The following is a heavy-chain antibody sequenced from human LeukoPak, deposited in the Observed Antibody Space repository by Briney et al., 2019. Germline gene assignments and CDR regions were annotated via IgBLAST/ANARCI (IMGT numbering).Heavy chain of an antibody. V-gene: IGHV1-18*01. Sequence: ASVKVSCKASGYTFTSYGISWVRQAPGQGLEWMGWISAYNGNTNYAQKLQGRVTMTTNTSTSTAYMELRSLRSDDTAVYYCARDAGGRYCSGGSCYDAFDIWGQGTMVIVSS. CDR3: ARDAGGRYCSGGSCYDAFDI. D-gene: IGHD2-15*01. CDR2: ISAYNGNT. CDR1: GYTFTSYG. J-gene: IGHJ3*02.